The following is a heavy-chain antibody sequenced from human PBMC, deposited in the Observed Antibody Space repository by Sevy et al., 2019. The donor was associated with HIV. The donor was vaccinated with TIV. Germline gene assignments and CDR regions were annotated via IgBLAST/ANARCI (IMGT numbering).Heavy chain of an antibody. CDR3: ARDRDYYGSGTYDH. J-gene: IGHJ4*02. D-gene: IGHD3-10*01. CDR1: EFTFRDYT. V-gene: IGHV3-21*06. Sequence: GGSLRLSCAASEFTFRDYTMNWVRQTPGKGLEWVSYISSGSSYISYADSVKGRFTISRDNAENSLYLQMNSLRAEDTGVYYCARDRDYYGSGTYDHWGQGTLVTVSS. CDR2: ISSGSSYI.